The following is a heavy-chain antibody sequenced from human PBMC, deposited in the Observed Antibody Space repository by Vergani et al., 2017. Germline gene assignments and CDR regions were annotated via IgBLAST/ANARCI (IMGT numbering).Heavy chain of an antibody. V-gene: IGHV1-3*04. CDR3: ARGGGDGILGY. Sequence: QVQLVQSGAEVKKPGASVKVSCKASGYTFTTYAMHWVRQAPGQGLEWMRWINTGNGNTKYSQKFQGRVTITRDTSASTAYMELRSLRCEDTAVYYCARGGGDGILGYWGQGTLVTVSS. CDR1: GYTFTTYA. D-gene: IGHD2-21*02. CDR2: INTGNGNT. J-gene: IGHJ4*02.